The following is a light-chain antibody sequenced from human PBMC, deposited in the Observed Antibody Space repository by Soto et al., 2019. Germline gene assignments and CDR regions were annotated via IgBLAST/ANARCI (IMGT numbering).Light chain of an antibody. J-gene: IGKJ2*01. CDR2: AAS. Sequence: IQLTQSPSSLSASVGDRVTLTCRASQSINIYLNWYQQKPGKAPTLLIYAASSLQSGVPSRFSGGGSRTDFTLTISRLQTEDFATYYFQQSYRSPYTFGQGTKLEI. V-gene: IGKV1-39*01. CDR3: QQSYRSPYT. CDR1: QSINIY.